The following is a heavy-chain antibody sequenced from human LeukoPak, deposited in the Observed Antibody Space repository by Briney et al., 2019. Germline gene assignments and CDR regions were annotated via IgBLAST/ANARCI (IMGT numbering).Heavy chain of an antibody. CDR1: GFIFNSYA. Sequence: PGGSLRLSCAASGFIFNSYAMHWVRQAPGKGLEWVAAISYDGTNKYYADSVKGRFTISRDNSKNTLYLQMNSLRAEDTAVYYCAKDHVGIAVAGRGGDYWGQGTLVTVSS. CDR2: ISYDGTNK. CDR3: AKDHVGIAVAGRGGDY. V-gene: IGHV3-30*04. J-gene: IGHJ4*02. D-gene: IGHD6-19*01.